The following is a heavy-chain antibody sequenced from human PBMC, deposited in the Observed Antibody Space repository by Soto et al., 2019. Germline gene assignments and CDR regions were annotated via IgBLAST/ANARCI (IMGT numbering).Heavy chain of an antibody. CDR1: GGSFSGYY. V-gene: IGHV4-34*01. Sequence: SETLSLTCAVYGGSFSGYYWSWIRQPPGKGLEWIGEINHSGSTNYNPSLKSRVTISVDTSKNQFSLKLSSVTAADTAVYYCARARYQLLHPYYYGMDVWGQGTTVTVSS. J-gene: IGHJ6*02. CDR2: INHSGST. CDR3: ARARYQLLHPYYYGMDV. D-gene: IGHD2-2*01.